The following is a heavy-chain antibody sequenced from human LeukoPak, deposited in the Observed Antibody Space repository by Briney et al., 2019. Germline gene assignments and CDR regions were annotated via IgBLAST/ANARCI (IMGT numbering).Heavy chain of an antibody. J-gene: IGHJ4*02. CDR3: ARGEIGGSYYFDY. V-gene: IGHV4-39*07. CDR2: IYYSGST. D-gene: IGHD1-26*01. Sequence: SETLSLTCTVSGGSISSSSYYWGWIRQPPGKGLEWIGSIYYSGSTYYNPSLKSRVTISVDTSKNQFSLKLSSVTAADTAVYYCARGEIGGSYYFDYWGQGTLVTVSS. CDR1: GGSISSSSYY.